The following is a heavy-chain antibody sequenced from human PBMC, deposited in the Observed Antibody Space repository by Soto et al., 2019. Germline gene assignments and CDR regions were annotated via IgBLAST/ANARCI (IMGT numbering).Heavy chain of an antibody. V-gene: IGHV4-34*01. J-gene: IGHJ5*02. Sequence: PSETLSLTCAVYGGSFSGYYWSWIRQPPGKGLEWIGEINHSGSTNYNPSLKSRVTISVDTSKNQFSLKLSSVTAADTAVYYCARIVGQNRQQLVRARWFDPWGQGTLVTVSS. CDR3: ARIVGQNRQQLVRARWFDP. D-gene: IGHD6-13*01. CDR2: INHSGST. CDR1: GGSFSGYY.